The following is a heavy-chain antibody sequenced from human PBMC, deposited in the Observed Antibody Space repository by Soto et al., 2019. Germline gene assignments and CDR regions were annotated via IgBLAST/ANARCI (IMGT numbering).Heavy chain of an antibody. CDR1: GLTFSSYA. V-gene: IGHV3-23*01. D-gene: IGHD1-1*01. CDR3: ATNWNDRPNYYYYYGMDV. J-gene: IGHJ6*02. Sequence: HPGGSLKLSCAASGLTFSSYAMSWVRKAPGKGLEWVSAISGSGGSTYYADSVKGRFTISRDNSKNTLYLQMNSLRAEDTAVYYCATNWNDRPNYYYYYGMDVWGQRTTVTVSS. CDR2: ISGSGGST.